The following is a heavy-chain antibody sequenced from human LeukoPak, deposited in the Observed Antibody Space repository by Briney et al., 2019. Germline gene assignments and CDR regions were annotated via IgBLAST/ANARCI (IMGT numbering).Heavy chain of an antibody. CDR2: VTGSGGST. CDR1: GFTFSSFA. J-gene: IGHJ4*02. D-gene: IGHD5-18*01. CDR3: AKDSVLRGYSYGIDF. Sequence: GGSLRLSCAASGFTFSSFAMSWVRQAPGRGLEWVSGVTGSGGSTYYADSVKGRFTISRDNSNNALYLQMNSLRAEDTAVYYCAKDSVLRGYSYGIDFWGQGTLVTVSS. V-gene: IGHV3-23*01.